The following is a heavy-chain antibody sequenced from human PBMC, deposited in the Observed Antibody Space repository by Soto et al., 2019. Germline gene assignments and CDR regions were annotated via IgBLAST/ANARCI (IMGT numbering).Heavy chain of an antibody. CDR1: GFTFSSYG. D-gene: IGHD3-22*01. J-gene: IGHJ4*02. Sequence: QVQLVESGGGVVQPGRSLRLSCAASGFTFSSYGMHWVRQAPGKGLEWVAVISYDGINKYYTDSVKGRFIISRDNSKNTLFLQMNSLRADDTAVYYCAKDLRTPGPFYYDSSGYLPRDSWGQGTLVTVSS. CDR3: AKDLRTPGPFYYDSSGYLPRDS. V-gene: IGHV3-30*18. CDR2: ISYDGINK.